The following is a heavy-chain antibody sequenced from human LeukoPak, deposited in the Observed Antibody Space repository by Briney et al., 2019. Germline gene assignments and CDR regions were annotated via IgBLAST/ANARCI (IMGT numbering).Heavy chain of an antibody. CDR1: GGSFSGYY. CDR3: ARGRQEVSMIVVVMTAVSYYLDV. Sequence: SETLSLTCAVYGGSFSGYYWTWIRQAPGKGLEWIGEINPSGRISYNPSLKSRLTISVDASKNQFSLNLRSLTAADTAVYYCARGRQEVSMIVVVMTAVSYYLDVWGRGTTVTVS. CDR2: INPSGRI. D-gene: IGHD3-22*01. J-gene: IGHJ6*03. V-gene: IGHV4-34*01.